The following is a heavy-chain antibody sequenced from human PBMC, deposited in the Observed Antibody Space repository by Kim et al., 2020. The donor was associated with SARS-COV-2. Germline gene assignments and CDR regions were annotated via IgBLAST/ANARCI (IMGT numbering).Heavy chain of an antibody. Sequence: AASVKGRFTISRHNSKNTLYLQMNSLRAEDTAVYYCARGSRDGYNWYFDYWGQGTLVTVSS. V-gene: IGHV3-53*04. CDR3: ARGSRDGYNWYFDY. J-gene: IGHJ4*02. D-gene: IGHD1-1*01.